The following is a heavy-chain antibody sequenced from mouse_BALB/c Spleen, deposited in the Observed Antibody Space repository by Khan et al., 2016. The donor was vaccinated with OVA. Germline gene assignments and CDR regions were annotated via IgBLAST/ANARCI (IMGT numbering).Heavy chain of an antibody. V-gene: IGHV5-6-4*01. CDR2: ITSGGSYP. CDR1: GFAFSSYS. CDR3: TRDRNYYGSSFYFDY. J-gene: IGHJ2*01. D-gene: IGHD1-1*01. Sequence: EVELVESGGGLVKPGGSLKLSCAASGFAFSSYSMSWVRQTPEKRLEWVATITSGGSYPYYPDTVTGRFTISRDNAKTPLYLQLSSLKAEDTAMYYCTRDRNYYGSSFYFDYWGQGTTLTVSS.